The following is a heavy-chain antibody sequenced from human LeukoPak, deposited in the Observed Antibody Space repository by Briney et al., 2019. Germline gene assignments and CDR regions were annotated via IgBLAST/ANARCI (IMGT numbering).Heavy chain of an antibody. V-gene: IGHV4-59*01. CDR2: IYYSGST. J-gene: IGHJ4*02. Sequence: SETLSLTCTVSGGSISSYYWSWIRPPPGKGLEWIGYIYYSGSTNYNPSLKSRVTISVDTSKNQFSLKLSSVTAADTAVYYCARVVTAAIPHFDYWGQGTLVTVSS. D-gene: IGHD2-2*02. CDR3: ARVVTAAIPHFDY. CDR1: GGSISSYY.